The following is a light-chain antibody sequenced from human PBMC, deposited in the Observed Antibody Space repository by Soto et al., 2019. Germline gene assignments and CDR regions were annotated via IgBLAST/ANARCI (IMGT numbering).Light chain of an antibody. CDR2: ENN. CDR1: SSNIGNNY. Sequence: QSVLTQPPSVSAAPGQKVTISCSGSSSNIGNNYVSWYQQLPGTAPKLRIYENNKRPSGIPDRFSGSKSGTSATLGITGLQTGDEADYYCGTWDSSLSSHVVFGGGTKLTVL. V-gene: IGLV1-51*02. CDR3: GTWDSSLSSHVV. J-gene: IGLJ2*01.